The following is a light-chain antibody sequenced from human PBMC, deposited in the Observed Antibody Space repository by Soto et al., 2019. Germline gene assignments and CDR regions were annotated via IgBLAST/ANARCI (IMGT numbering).Light chain of an antibody. J-gene: IGKJ1*01. CDR1: QSVSTW. CDR2: KAS. Sequence: DIQMTQSPSTLSASVGDRVTITCRASQSVSTWLAWYQQKPGKAPKLLIYKASSLESGVPSRFSGSGSGTEFTLTIRSLQPDDFATYYCQQYNSYSRTFGQGTKGEIK. V-gene: IGKV1-5*03. CDR3: QQYNSYSRT.